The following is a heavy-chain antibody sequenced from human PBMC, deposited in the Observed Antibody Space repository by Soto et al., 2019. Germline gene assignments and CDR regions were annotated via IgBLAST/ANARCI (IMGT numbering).Heavy chain of an antibody. J-gene: IGHJ4*02. CDR3: AKDRTMVRGVINYFDY. V-gene: IGHV3-23*01. CDR2: ISGSGGST. CDR1: VFTFSSYA. D-gene: IGHD3-10*01. Sequence: PGGSLRLSCSASVFTFSSYAMSWVRQAPGKGLEWVSAISGSGGSTYYADSVKGRFTISRDNSKNTLYLQMNSLRAEDTAVYYCAKDRTMVRGVINYFDYWGQGPLVTV.